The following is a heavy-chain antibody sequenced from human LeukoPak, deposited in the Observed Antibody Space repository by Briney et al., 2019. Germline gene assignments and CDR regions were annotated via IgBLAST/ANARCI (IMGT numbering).Heavy chain of an antibody. CDR1: GYTFTGYY. J-gene: IGHJ6*02. D-gene: IGHD2-15*01. V-gene: IGHV1-2*02. CDR2: INPNSGGT. CDR3: ARESLTIFDCSGGSCYRERLYYYYGMDV. Sequence: ASVKVSCKASGYTFTGYYMHWVRQAPGQGLEWMGWINPNSGGTHYAQKFQGRVTMTRDTSISTAYMELSRLRSDDTAVYYCARESLTIFDCSGGSCYRERLYYYYGMDVWGQGTTVTVSS.